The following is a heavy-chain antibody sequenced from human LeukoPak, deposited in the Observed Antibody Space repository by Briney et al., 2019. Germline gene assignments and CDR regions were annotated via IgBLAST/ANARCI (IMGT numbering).Heavy chain of an antibody. CDR1: GFTVTSNY. J-gene: IGHJ5*02. Sequence: PGGSLRISCAVSGFTVTSNYMSWVRQAPGKGLEWVSVVYSGGTTYYADSVKGRFAISRDNSKNTLYLQMISLRAEDTAVYYCASVGYDILTGYPSWFDPWGQGTLVTVSS. CDR3: ASVGYDILTGYPSWFDP. CDR2: VYSGGTT. D-gene: IGHD3-9*01. V-gene: IGHV3-53*01.